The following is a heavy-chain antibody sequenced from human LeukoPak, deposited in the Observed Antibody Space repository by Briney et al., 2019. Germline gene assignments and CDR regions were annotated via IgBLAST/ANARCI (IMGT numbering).Heavy chain of an antibody. CDR3: ARVSDFWSAYFDY. D-gene: IGHD3-3*01. Sequence: SETLSLTCTVSGDSTSGYFWSWIRQPAGKGLEWHGHIHATGRTDYNPSLKSRVTMSPDTSKDQISLKVTSVTAADTAFYYCARVSDFWSAYFDYWGQGILVTVSS. J-gene: IGHJ4*02. CDR1: GDSTSGYF. CDR2: IHATGRT. V-gene: IGHV4-4*07.